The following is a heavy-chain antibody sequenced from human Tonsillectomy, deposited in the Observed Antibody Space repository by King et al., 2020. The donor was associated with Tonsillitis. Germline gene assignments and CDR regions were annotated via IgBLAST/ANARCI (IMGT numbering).Heavy chain of an antibody. Sequence: VQLVESWGDLAQPGRSLRLSCAASGFTFDDYAIHWVRQAPGKGLEWVSGISWNSGSLGYADSVKGRFTISRDNAKNSLYLQMNSLRPEDTALYYCAKATGAGWTVGYFDYWGQGTLVTVSS. CDR1: GFTFDDYA. J-gene: IGHJ4*02. D-gene: IGHD4-23*01. CDR3: AKATGAGWTVGYFDY. CDR2: ISWNSGSL. V-gene: IGHV3-9*01.